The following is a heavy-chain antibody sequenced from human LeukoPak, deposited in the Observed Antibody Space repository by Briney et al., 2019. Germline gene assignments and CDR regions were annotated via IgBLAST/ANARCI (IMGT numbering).Heavy chain of an antibody. CDR1: GGTFSSYA. V-gene: IGHV1-69*13. D-gene: IGHD3-9*01. CDR2: MIPRLCTA. J-gene: IGHJ3*02. Sequence: ASVKVSCKASGGTFSSYAISWVRQAPGQGLDWMGGMIPRLCTANYAQKFQGRVTITADDYNSTAYMELSSMRSEDTAVYYCARGLGRYFDSNNDAFDIWGQGTMVTVSS. CDR3: ARGLGRYFDSNNDAFDI.